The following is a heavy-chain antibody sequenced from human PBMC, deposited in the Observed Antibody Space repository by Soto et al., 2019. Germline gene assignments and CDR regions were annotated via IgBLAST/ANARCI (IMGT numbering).Heavy chain of an antibody. CDR1: GFTFSSYA. CDR2: ISGSGGST. J-gene: IGHJ4*02. V-gene: IGHV3-23*01. CDR3: AKYYYDFWSGYFYYFDY. Sequence: GGSLRLSCAASGFTFSSYAMSWVRQAPGKGLEWVSAISGSGGSTYYADSVKGRFTISRDNSKNTLYLQMNSLRAGDTAVYYCAKYYYDFWSGYFYYFDYWGQGTLVTVSS. D-gene: IGHD3-3*01.